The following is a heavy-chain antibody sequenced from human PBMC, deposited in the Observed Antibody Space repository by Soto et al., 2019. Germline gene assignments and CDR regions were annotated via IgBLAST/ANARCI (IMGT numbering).Heavy chain of an antibody. V-gene: IGHV3-30*18. CDR1: GFTFSDYY. J-gene: IGHJ6*02. CDR2: ISYDGSTE. Sequence: GGSLRLSCAASGFTFSDYYMHWVRQAPGRGLEWVAVISYDGSTEYYADSVKGRFTISRDNSANRLFLQMNSLRPEDTAVYYCTKDDGYNDSTYYHYFGMDVWGQGTTVTVSS. CDR3: TKDDGYNDSTYYHYFGMDV. D-gene: IGHD5-12*01.